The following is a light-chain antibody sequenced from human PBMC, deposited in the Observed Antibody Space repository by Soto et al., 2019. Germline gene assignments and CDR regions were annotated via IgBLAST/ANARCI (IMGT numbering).Light chain of an antibody. Sequence: QSALTQPASVSGSPGQSITISCTGTSSDVGGYNYVAWYQQHPGKVPRLMIYEVSNRPSGVSNRFSGSKSGSTASLTISGLQAEDEADYYCSLYSSNGSLIFGPGTKLTVL. CDR3: SLYSSNGSLI. CDR2: EVS. CDR1: SSDVGGYNY. V-gene: IGLV2-14*01. J-gene: IGLJ1*01.